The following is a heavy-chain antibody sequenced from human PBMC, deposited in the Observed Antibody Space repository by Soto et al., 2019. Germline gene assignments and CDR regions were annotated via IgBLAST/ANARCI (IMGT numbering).Heavy chain of an antibody. J-gene: IGHJ6*02. CDR3: AGGRGRQQLGMSYYYGMDV. CDR1: GGSFSGYY. CDR2: INHSGST. Sequence: QVQLQQWGAGLLKPSETLSLTCAVYGGSFSGYYWSWIRQPPGKGLEWIGEINHSGSTNYNPSLKSRVTISVDTSKNQVSLNLSSGPAADTAVYYCAGGRGRQQLGMSYYYGMDVWGQGTTVTVSS. V-gene: IGHV4-34*01. D-gene: IGHD6-13*01.